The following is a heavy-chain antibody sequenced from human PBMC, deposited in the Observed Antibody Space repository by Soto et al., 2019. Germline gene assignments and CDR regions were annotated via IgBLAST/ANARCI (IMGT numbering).Heavy chain of an antibody. J-gene: IGHJ5*02. CDR2: IYYSGST. CDR3: ARLEYSGYDFGGWFDP. Sequence: SETLSLTCTVSGGSISSSSYYWGWIRQPPGKGLEWIGSIYYSGSTYYNPSLKSGVTISVDTSKNQFSRKLSSVTAADTAVYYCARLEYSGYDFGGWFDPWGQGTLVTVSS. CDR1: GGSISSSSYY. D-gene: IGHD5-12*01. V-gene: IGHV4-39*01.